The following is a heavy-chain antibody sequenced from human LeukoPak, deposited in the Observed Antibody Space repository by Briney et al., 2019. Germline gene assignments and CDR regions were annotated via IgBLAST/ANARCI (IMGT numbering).Heavy chain of an antibody. V-gene: IGHV3-9*01. CDR2: ISWNSGSI. Sequence: GGSLRLSCAASGFTFDDYAMHWVRQAPGKGLEWVSGISWNSGSIGYADSVKGRFTISRDNAKNSLYLQMNSLRAEDTALYYCARDQPGLRLGELSLTVDYWGQGTLVTVSS. J-gene: IGHJ4*02. CDR3: ARDQPGLRLGELSLTVDY. D-gene: IGHD3-16*02. CDR1: GFTFDDYA.